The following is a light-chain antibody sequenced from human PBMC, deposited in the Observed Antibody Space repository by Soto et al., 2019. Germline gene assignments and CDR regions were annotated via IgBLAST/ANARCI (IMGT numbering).Light chain of an antibody. CDR2: DVS. Sequence: QSVLTQPASVSGSPGQSITISCTGTSSDVGAYNYASWYQQYPDEAPKVIIYDVSHRPAGVSNRFSGSKSGNTASLTISGLQTQDEADYYCSSYTSATTYVFGTGTKLTVL. CDR1: SSDVGAYNY. CDR3: SSYTSATTYV. V-gene: IGLV2-14*01. J-gene: IGLJ1*01.